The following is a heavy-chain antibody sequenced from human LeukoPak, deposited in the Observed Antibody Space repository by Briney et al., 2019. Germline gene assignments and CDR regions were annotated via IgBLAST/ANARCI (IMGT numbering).Heavy chain of an antibody. CDR2: IYHSGST. CDR1: GGSISSTNW. CDR3: ARVRSSGWYNLYYFDY. J-gene: IGHJ4*02. V-gene: IGHV4-4*02. D-gene: IGHD6-19*01. Sequence: SGTLSLTCAVSGGSISSTNWWSWVRQPPGKGLEWIGEIYHSGSTNYNPSLKSRVTISVDKSKNQFSLKLSSVTAADTAVYYCARVRSSGWYNLYYFDYWGQGTLVTVSS.